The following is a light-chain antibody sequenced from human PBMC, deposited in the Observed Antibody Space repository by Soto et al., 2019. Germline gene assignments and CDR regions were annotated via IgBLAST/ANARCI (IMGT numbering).Light chain of an antibody. J-gene: IGLJ1*01. CDR2: DVS. V-gene: IGLV2-14*03. CDR3: SSYTTSNTRQIV. CDR1: SSDVGGYNY. Sequence: QSALTQPASVSGSPGQSITLSCTGTSSDVGGYNYVSWYQHHPGKAPKLIIYDVSNRPSGVSIRFSGSKSDNTASLTISGLQPEDEAEYHCSSYTTSNTRQIVFGTGTKVTVL.